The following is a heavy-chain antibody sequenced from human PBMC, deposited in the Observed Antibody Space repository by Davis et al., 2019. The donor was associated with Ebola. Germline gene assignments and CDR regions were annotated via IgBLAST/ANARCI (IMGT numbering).Heavy chain of an antibody. V-gene: IGHV3-23*01. Sequence: GESLKISCAASGFTFSSYAMSWVRQAPGKGLEWVSAISGSGGSTYYADSVKGRFTISRDNSKNTLYLQMNSLRAEDTAVYYCAARSGFGESRVSWGQGTLVTVSS. J-gene: IGHJ4*02. CDR2: ISGSGGST. D-gene: IGHD3-10*01. CDR1: GFTFSSYA. CDR3: AARSGFGESRVS.